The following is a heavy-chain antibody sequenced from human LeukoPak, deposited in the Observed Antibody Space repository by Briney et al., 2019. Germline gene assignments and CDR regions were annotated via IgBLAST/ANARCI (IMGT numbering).Heavy chain of an antibody. J-gene: IGHJ3*02. CDR3: ARVGDGYNFDAFDI. Sequence: SETLSLTCTVSGGSISRTSYYWDWIRQPPGKGLEWIGNVFDSGSTHYNPSLKSRVTISVDTSKNQLSLRLSSVTAADTAVYYCARVGDGYNFDAFDIWGQGTMVTVSS. V-gene: IGHV4-39*01. D-gene: IGHD5-24*01. CDR2: VFDSGST. CDR1: GGSISRTSYY.